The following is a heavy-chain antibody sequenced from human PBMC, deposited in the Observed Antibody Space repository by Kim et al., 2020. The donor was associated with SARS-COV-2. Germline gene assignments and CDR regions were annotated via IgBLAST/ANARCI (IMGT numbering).Heavy chain of an antibody. D-gene: IGHD2-15*01. V-gene: IGHV3-43*01. CDR3: AKDIRGYCSGGSCYSLDY. Sequence: KGRFTISRDNSKNSLYLQMNSLRTEDTALYYCAKDIRGYCSGGSCYSLDYWGQGTLVTVSS. J-gene: IGHJ4*02.